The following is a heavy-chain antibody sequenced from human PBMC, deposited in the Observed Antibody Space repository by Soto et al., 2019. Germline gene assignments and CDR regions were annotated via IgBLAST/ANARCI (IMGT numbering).Heavy chain of an antibody. V-gene: IGHV3-23*01. J-gene: IGHJ4*02. Sequence: EVPVLESGGGLVQRGGSLRLSCAASGFTFNHYAMSWVRQAPGKGLEWVSIIIANGGTFYADSVKGRFTISRDNSKNTVYLQMSSVRVEDTAIYYCAKDYTVAADPSSVILFDYWGQGALVTVSS. CDR2: IIANGGT. D-gene: IGHD2-15*01. CDR3: AKDYTVAADPSSVILFDY. CDR1: GFTFNHYA.